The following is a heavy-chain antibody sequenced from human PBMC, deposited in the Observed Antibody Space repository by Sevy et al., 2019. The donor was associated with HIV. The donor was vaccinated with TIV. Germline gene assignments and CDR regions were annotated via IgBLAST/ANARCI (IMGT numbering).Heavy chain of an antibody. D-gene: IGHD3-10*01. J-gene: IGHJ4*02. CDR2: PYTSGST. CDR1: GGSISSYY. CDR3: ATDRERFGESSPFDY. Sequence: SETLSLTCTVSGGSISSYYWSWIRRPAGKGLEWIGPPYTSGSTNDNPSLKSRVTMSVDTSMNQFSLKLSSVTAADTAVYYCATDRERFGESSPFDYWGQGTLVTVSS. V-gene: IGHV4-4*07.